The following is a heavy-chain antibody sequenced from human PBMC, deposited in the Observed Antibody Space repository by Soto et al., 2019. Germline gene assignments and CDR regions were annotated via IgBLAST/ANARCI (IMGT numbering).Heavy chain of an antibody. Sequence: LXLSCAASRFTFSSYSMNWVSQDPWKGLEWVSSISSSSSYIYYADSVKGRFTISRDNAKNSLYLQMKSLRAEDTAVYYCARDLHFWSGQRVGMDVWGQGTTVTVSS. J-gene: IGHJ6*02. D-gene: IGHD3-3*02. CDR3: ARDLHFWSGQRVGMDV. CDR2: ISSSSSYI. CDR1: RFTFSSYS. V-gene: IGHV3-21*01.